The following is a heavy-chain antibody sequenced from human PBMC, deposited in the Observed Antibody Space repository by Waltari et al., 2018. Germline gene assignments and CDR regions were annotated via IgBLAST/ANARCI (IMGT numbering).Heavy chain of an antibody. CDR3: ARVAARNAY. D-gene: IGHD6-6*01. CDR1: GFTFSSYS. Sequence: VQLVESGGGLVKPGGSLRLSCAASGFTFSSYSMNWIRQPPGKGLEWIGEINHSGSTNYNPSLKSRVTISVDTSKNQFSLKLSSVTAADTAVYYCARVAARNAYWGQGTLVTVSS. V-gene: IGHV4-34*01. J-gene: IGHJ4*02. CDR2: INHSGST.